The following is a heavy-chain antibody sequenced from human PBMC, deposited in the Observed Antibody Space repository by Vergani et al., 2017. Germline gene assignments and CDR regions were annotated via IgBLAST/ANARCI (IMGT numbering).Heavy chain of an antibody. V-gene: IGHV3-30-3*01. Sequence: QVQLVESGGGVVQPGRSLRLSCAASRFTFSSYTMHWVRQAPGKGLEWVAVISYDGSNKYYADSVKGRFTISRDNSKTTLYLQMSSLRAEDTAVYYCARDSRDGYKDYYYYMDVWGKGTTVTVSS. CDR3: ARDSRDGYKDYYYYMDV. D-gene: IGHD5-24*01. CDR1: RFTFSSYT. CDR2: ISYDGSNK. J-gene: IGHJ6*03.